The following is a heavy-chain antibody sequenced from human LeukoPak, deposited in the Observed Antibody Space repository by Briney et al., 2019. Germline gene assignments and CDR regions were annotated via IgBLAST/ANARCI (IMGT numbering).Heavy chain of an antibody. J-gene: IGHJ6*03. CDR1: GYTFTTYG. D-gene: IGHD4-17*01. V-gene: IGHV1-18*01. Sequence: GASVKVSCKASGYTFTTYGLSWVRQAPGQGLEWLGWISTYDDNIKYAQSLQGRLTLTIDTSTSTAYMELRSLTSDDTALYYCAKEGMKTVTTGVYYYYMDVWGKGTTVTISS. CDR2: ISTYDDNI. CDR3: AKEGMKTVTTGVYYYYMDV.